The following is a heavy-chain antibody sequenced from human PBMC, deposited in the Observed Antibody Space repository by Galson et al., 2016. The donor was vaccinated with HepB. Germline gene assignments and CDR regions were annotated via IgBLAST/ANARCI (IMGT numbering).Heavy chain of an antibody. CDR3: ARNFWSSFSPHDAFDI. CDR2: ISANSGNT. V-gene: IGHV1-18*01. D-gene: IGHD3-3*01. Sequence: SVKVSCKAYGYTFTNFGISWVRQAPGQGLEWMGWISANSGNTHYVQKVQGRVTMTTDTSTSTAYMELRSLRSDDTAVYYCARNFWSSFSPHDAFDIWGQGTMVTVSS. J-gene: IGHJ3*02. CDR1: GYTFTNFG.